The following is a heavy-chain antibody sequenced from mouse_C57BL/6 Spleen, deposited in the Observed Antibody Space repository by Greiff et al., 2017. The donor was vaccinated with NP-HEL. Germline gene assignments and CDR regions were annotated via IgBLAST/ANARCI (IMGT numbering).Heavy chain of an antibody. V-gene: IGHV1-82*01. CDR2: IYPGDGDT. Sequence: QVQLQQSGPELVKPGASVKISCKASGYAFSSSWMNWVKQRPGKGLEWIGRIYPGDGDTNYNGKFKGKATLTADKSSSTAYMQLSSLTSEDSAVYFCARPLYYGLDYWGQGTTLTVSS. CDR1: GYAFSSSW. D-gene: IGHD2-1*01. J-gene: IGHJ2*01. CDR3: ARPLYYGLDY.